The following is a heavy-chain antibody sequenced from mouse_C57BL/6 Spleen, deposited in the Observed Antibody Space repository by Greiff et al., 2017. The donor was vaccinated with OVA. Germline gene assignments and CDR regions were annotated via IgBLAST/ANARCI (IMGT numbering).Heavy chain of an antibody. D-gene: IGHD1-3*01. CDR1: GYAFTNYL. J-gene: IGHJ2*01. CDR3: ARYKSKDPYFDY. V-gene: IGHV1-54*01. CDR2: INPGSGGT. Sequence: VQGVESGAELVRPGTSVKVSCKASGYAFTNYLIEWVKQRPGQGLEWIGVINPGSGGTNYNEKFKGKATLTADKSSSTAYMQLSSLTSEDSAVYFCARYKSKDPYFDYWGQGTTLTVSS.